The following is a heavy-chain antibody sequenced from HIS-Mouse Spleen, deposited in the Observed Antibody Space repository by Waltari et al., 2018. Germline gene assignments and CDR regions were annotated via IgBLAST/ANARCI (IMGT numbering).Heavy chain of an antibody. D-gene: IGHD2-8*01. J-gene: IGHJ3*02. CDR1: GFTFSSYW. Sequence: EVQLVESGGGLVQPGGSLRLSCAASGFTFSSYWMHWVRQAPGKGLVWVSRINSDGSSTSYADSVKGRFTISSENAKNTLYLQMNSLGAEDTAVYYCARAGGNPPPQLYAFDIWGQGTMVTVSS. CDR3: ARAGGNPPPQLYAFDI. V-gene: IGHV3-74*01. CDR2: INSDGSST.